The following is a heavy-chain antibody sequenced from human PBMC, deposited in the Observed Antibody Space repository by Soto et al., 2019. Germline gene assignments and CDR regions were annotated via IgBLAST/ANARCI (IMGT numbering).Heavy chain of an antibody. V-gene: IGHV4-39*07. D-gene: IGHD1-26*01. CDR3: ARDVGGSYDLYYYGMDV. CDR1: GGSISSSSYY. J-gene: IGHJ6*02. Sequence: SETLSLTCTVSGGSISSSSYYWGWIRQPPGKGLEWIGSIYYSGSTNYNPSLKSRVTISVDTSMNQFSLKLRSVTAADTAVYYCARDVGGSYDLYYYGMDVWGQGTTVT. CDR2: IYYSGST.